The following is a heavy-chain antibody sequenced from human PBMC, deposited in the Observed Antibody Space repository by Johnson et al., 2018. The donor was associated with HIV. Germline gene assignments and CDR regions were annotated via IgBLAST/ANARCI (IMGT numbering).Heavy chain of an antibody. CDR2: MSYDGSNQ. Sequence: QVQLVESGGGVVQPGMSLRVSCAASGFTFSSYAMHWVRQAPGRGLEWVAVMSYDGSNQYYADSVTGRFTISRDNSKNTLYLQMNSLRAEDTAVYYCASFPTGRFTIFGVTQGAFDIWGQGTMVTVSS. V-gene: IGHV3-30*04. CDR1: GFTFSSYA. D-gene: IGHD3-3*01. J-gene: IGHJ3*02. CDR3: ASFPTGRFTIFGVTQGAFDI.